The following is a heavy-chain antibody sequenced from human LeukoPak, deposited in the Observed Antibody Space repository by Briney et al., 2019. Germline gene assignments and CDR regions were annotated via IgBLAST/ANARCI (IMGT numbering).Heavy chain of an antibody. J-gene: IGHJ4*02. CDR2: IYYSGST. Sequence: PSETLSLTCTVPGGSISSSSYYWGWIRQPPGKGLEWIGSIYYSGSTYYNPSLKSRVTISVDTSKNQFSLKLSSVTAADTAVYYCARHTGVARGLDYFDYWGQGTLVTVSS. CDR3: ARHTGVARGLDYFDY. CDR1: GGSISSSSYY. V-gene: IGHV4-39*01. D-gene: IGHD2-8*02.